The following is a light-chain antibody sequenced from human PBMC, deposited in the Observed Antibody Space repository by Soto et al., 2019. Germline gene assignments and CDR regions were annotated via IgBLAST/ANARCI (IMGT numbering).Light chain of an antibody. Sequence: QSALTQPPSASGSPGQSVTISCTGTSSDVGGSNFVSWYQQHPGKAPKLMIHDVNKWPSGVPDRFTGSKSGNTASLTVSGLQAEDEADYYCNSHAGANYAFVFGSGTKVTVL. V-gene: IGLV2-8*01. CDR3: NSHAGANYAFV. CDR2: DVN. J-gene: IGLJ1*01. CDR1: SSDVGGSNF.